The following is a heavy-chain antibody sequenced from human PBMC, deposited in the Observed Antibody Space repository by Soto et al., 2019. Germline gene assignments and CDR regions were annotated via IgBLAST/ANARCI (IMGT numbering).Heavy chain of an antibody. Sequence: PGGSLRLSCAASGFTFSDYYMSWIRQAPGKGLEWVSYISSSGSTIYYADSVKGRFTISRDNAKNSLYLQMNSLRAEDTAVYYCARDPYRYYDSSGYYYLDDYWGQGTLVTVSS. D-gene: IGHD3-22*01. J-gene: IGHJ4*02. CDR1: GFTFSDYY. V-gene: IGHV3-11*01. CDR2: ISSSGSTI. CDR3: ARDPYRYYDSSGYYYLDDY.